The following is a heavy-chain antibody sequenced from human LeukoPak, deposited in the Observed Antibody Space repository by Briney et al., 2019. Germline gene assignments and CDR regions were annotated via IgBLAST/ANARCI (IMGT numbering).Heavy chain of an antibody. D-gene: IGHD1-26*01. J-gene: IGHJ4*02. V-gene: IGHV3-20*04. CDR3: ARDRGSTEFDY. CDR1: GFTFDDYG. CDR2: ISWNGGST. Sequence: GGSLRLSCAASGFTFDDYGMTWVRQAPGKGLEWVSDISWNGGSTGYADSVKGRFTISRDNAKNTLYLQMNSLRAEDTAVYYCARDRGSTEFDYWGQGTLVTVSS.